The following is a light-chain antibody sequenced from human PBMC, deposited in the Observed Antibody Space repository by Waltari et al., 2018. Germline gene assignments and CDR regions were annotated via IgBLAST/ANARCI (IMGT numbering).Light chain of an antibody. V-gene: IGKV1-39*01. CDR3: QQTHNSYT. CDR2: RSS. J-gene: IGKJ2*01. Sequence: DIEMTQSPSSLSASVGDRVTITCRASQNIGSYLNWFQQKPGKAPELLIYRSSSFQNGVPSRFTGRGSGTDFRLTINNLQPEDSAIYFCQQTHNSYTFGQGTKVEIK. CDR1: QNIGSY.